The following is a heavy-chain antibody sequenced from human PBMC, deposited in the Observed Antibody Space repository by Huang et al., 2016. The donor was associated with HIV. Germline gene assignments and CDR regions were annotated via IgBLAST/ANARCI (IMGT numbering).Heavy chain of an antibody. D-gene: IGHD3-22*01. CDR2: IYYSGST. V-gene: IGHV4-30-4*08. CDR3: GIFSYYSDSTISQYLQL. CDR1: GGSISSGGYY. J-gene: IGHJ1*01. Sequence: QVHLQESGPGLVKPSQTLSLTCTVSGGSISSGGYYWTWIRQPPGKGLEWIGYIYYSGSTYYNPSLKSRVTISVDTSKNQFSLKVTSMTAADTAVYYCGIFSYYSDSTISQYLQLWGQGALVTVSS.